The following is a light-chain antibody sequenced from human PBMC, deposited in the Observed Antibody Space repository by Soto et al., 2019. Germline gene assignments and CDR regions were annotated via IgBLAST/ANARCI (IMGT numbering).Light chain of an antibody. CDR3: QQYGSSPGT. J-gene: IGKJ1*01. Sequence: EIVFTHSPGTLSLSPGERATLSCRASQSVTSNYLAWYQQKPGQAPRLLIFGASIRDTGIPDRFSGSGSGTDFTLTISRLEPEDFAVYYCQQYGSSPGTFGQGTKVEIK. V-gene: IGKV3-20*01. CDR1: QSVTSNY. CDR2: GAS.